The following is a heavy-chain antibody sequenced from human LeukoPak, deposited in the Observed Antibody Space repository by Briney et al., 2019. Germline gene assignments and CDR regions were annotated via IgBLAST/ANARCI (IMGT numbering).Heavy chain of an antibody. D-gene: IGHD3-10*01. V-gene: IGHV4-39*07. CDR2: IYYSGST. CDR3: ARDLSYYGSGSYYYGMDV. CDR1: GGSISSSSYY. J-gene: IGHJ6*02. Sequence: SETLSLTCTVSGGSISSSSYYWGWIRQPPGKGLEWIGSIYYSGSTYYNPPLKSRVTISVDTSKNQFSLKLSSVTAADTAVYYCARDLSYYGSGSYYYGMDVWGQGTTVTVSS.